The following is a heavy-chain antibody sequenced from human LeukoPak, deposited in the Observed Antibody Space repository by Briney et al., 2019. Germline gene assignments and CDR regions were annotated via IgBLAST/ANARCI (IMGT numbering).Heavy chain of an antibody. J-gene: IGHJ6*02. CDR2: RNPNSGNT. D-gene: IGHD3-22*01. CDR1: GYTFTSYD. Sequence: GASVKVSCKASGYTFTSYDINLVRQATGQGLEWMGWRNPNSGNTGYAQKFQGRVTMTRNTSISTAYMELSSLRSEDTAVYYCARDSDYYDSSGPYYYYYGMDVWGQGTTVTVSS. V-gene: IGHV1-8*01. CDR3: ARDSDYYDSSGPYYYYYGMDV.